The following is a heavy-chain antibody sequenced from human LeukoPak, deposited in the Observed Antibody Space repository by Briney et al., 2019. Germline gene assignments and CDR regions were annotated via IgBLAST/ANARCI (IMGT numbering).Heavy chain of an antibody. CDR2: ISHTGRT. J-gene: IGHJ4*02. CDR1: GLSFTGYY. Sequence: SETLSLTCAVSGLSFTGYYWSWTRQPPGKGPEWIGEISHTGRTSYNPSLKSRASISLDTSKKQFSLKLSFLTAADMAVYYCTKTSPGVPLELWGQGALVTVSS. D-gene: IGHD7-27*01. V-gene: IGHV4-34*01. CDR3: TKTSPGVPLEL.